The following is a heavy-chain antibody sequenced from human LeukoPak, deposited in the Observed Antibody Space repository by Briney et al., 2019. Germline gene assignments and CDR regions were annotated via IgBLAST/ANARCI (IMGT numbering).Heavy chain of an antibody. CDR3: ATSMAQDVDAFHI. CDR2: ISSRSTYI. CDR1: RFTFSTYS. D-gene: IGHD2-21*01. Sequence: GGSLSLSCAASRFTFSTYSMNWVRQAPGKGLEWVSSISSRSTYIYYADSVKGRFTISRDNAKNSLYLQMNNLRAEDTAMFYCATSMAQDVDAFHIWGQGTMVTVSS. V-gene: IGHV3-21*01. J-gene: IGHJ3*02.